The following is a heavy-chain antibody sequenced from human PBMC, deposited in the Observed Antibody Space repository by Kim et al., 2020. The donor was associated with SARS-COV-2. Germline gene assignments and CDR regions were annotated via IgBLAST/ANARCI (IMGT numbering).Heavy chain of an antibody. CDR1: GFTFSSYS. D-gene: IGHD6-19*01. J-gene: IGHJ4*02. V-gene: IGHV3-21*01. CDR2: ISSSSYI. Sequence: GGSLRLSCAASGFTFSSYSMNWVRQAPGKGLEWVSSISSSSYIYYADSVKGRFTISRDNAENSLYLQMNSLRAEATAVYYCSKSMVASVAGTFDYWGQGTLVTVSS. CDR3: SKSMVASVAGTFDY.